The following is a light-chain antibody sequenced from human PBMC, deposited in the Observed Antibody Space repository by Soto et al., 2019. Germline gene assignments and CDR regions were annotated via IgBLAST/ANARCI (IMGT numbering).Light chain of an antibody. J-gene: IGKJ1*01. CDR2: AAS. Sequence: SQMAHSPSSLCGSVGERVTMTFRASHGISNYLAWYQQKPVKVPKLLIYAASTLQSGVPSRFSGSGSGTDFTLAISSLQPEDSATYYCLQDINYPWTFGQATTVDIK. CDR1: HGISNY. CDR3: LQDINYPWT. V-gene: IGKV1-27*01.